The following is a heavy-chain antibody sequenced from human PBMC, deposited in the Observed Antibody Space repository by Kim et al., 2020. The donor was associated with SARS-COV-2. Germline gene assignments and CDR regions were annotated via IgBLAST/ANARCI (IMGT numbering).Heavy chain of an antibody. J-gene: IGHJ6*02. Sequence: SETLSLTCTVSGGSISSYYWSWIRQPPGKGLEWIGYIYYSGSTNYNPSLKSRVTISVDTSKNQFSLKLSSVTAADTAVYYCAGLEAEGRPPNDYGDYGGSYSYGGMDGRGQGTTVTVSS. V-gene: IGHV4-59*13. CDR2: IYYSGST. D-gene: IGHD4-17*01. CDR1: GGSISSYY. CDR3: AGLEAEGRPPNDYGDYGGSYSYGGMDG.